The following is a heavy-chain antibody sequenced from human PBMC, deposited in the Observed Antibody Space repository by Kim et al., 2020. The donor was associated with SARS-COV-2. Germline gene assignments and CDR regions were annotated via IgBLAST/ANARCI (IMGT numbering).Heavy chain of an antibody. CDR1: GCSISSSSYY. CDR3: ARVLIAVAGSLLVPYWYFDL. J-gene: IGHJ2*01. D-gene: IGHD6-19*01. Sequence: SETLSLTCTVSGCSISSSSYYWGWIRQPPGKGLEWIGSIYYSGSTYYNPSLKSRVTISVDTSKNQFSLKLSSVTAADTAVYYCARVLIAVAGSLLVPYWYFDLWGRGTLVTVSS. CDR2: IYYSGST. V-gene: IGHV4-39*07.